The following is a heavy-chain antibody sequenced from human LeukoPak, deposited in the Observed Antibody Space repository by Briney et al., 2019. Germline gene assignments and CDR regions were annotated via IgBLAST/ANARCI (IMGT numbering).Heavy chain of an antibody. CDR2: ISGSGGGT. CDR1: GFTLSNYA. V-gene: IGHV3-23*01. Sequence: GGSLRLSCAASGFTLSNYAMSWVRQAPGKGLEWVSAISGSGGGTYYADSVKGRFTISRDNSKNTLYLQMNSLRAEDTAVYYCAKSRGVAGFDYWGQGTLVTVSS. CDR3: AKSRGVAGFDY. D-gene: IGHD6-19*01. J-gene: IGHJ4*02.